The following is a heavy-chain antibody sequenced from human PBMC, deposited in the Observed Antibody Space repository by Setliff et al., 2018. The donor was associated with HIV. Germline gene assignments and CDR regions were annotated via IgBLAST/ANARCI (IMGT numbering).Heavy chain of an antibody. CDR2: ISANNGSS. D-gene: IGHD3-3*01. J-gene: IGHJ4*02. CDR1: GYTFTKYG. Sequence: ASVKVSCKASGYTFTKYGITWVRQAPGQGLEWMGWISANNGSSYFAQKPQDRVTMTSDTSTSTAYMELRSLRSDDTAVYYCARVRGRVTIFGVVRDFDSWGQGTLVTVSS. V-gene: IGHV1-18*01. CDR3: ARVRGRVTIFGVVRDFDS.